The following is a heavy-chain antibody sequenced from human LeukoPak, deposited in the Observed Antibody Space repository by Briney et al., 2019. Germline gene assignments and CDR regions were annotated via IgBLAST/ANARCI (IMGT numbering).Heavy chain of an antibody. Sequence: SETLSLTCTVSGGSISSSSYYWGWIRQPPGKGLEWIGSIYYSGSTYYNPSLKSRVTISVDTSKNQFSLKLSSVTAADTAVYYCARHYYDSRIDYWGQGTLVTVSS. CDR3: ARHYYDSRIDY. V-gene: IGHV4-39*07. J-gene: IGHJ4*02. CDR1: GGSISSSSYY. D-gene: IGHD3-22*01. CDR2: IYYSGST.